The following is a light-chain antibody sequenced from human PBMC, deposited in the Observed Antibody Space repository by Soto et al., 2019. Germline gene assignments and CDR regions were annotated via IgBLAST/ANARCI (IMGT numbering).Light chain of an antibody. J-gene: IGKJ4*01. CDR3: QRRRNWPLT. CDR1: QSVSSY. V-gene: IGKV3-11*01. CDR2: DAS. Sequence: EIVLTQSPATLSLSPGERATLSCRASQSVSSYLAWYQQKPGQAPRLLISDASNRATGIPARFSGSGSVTDLTVTISSLDPGDFAVYYCQRRRNWPLTLGGGTKVEI.